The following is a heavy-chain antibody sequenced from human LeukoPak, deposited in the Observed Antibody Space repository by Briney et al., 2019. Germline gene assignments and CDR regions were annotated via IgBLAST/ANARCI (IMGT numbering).Heavy chain of an antibody. CDR1: GYTFTGYY. V-gene: IGHV1-2*02. CDR2: INPNSGGT. Sequence: ASVRVSCKASGYTFTGYYMHWVRQAPGQGLEWMGWINPNSGGTNYAQKFQGRVTMTRDTSISTAYMELSRLRSDDTAAYYCARDIRVGYYGSGSNPFAMYNWFDPWGQGTLVTVSS. CDR3: ARDIRVGYYGSGSNPFAMYNWFDP. D-gene: IGHD3-10*01. J-gene: IGHJ5*02.